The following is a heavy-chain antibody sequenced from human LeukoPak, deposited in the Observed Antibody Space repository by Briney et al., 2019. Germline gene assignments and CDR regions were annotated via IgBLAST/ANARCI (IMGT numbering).Heavy chain of an antibody. CDR2: ISGSGGST. V-gene: IGHV3-23*01. CDR1: GSTFSSYA. Sequence: PGGSLRLSCAASGSTFSSYAMSWVRQAPGKGLEWVSAISGSGGSTYYADSVKGRFTISRDNAKNTLYLQMNSLRAEDTAVYYCAKDSATVTRPDYWGQGTLVTVSS. CDR3: AKDSATVTRPDY. D-gene: IGHD4-17*01. J-gene: IGHJ4*02.